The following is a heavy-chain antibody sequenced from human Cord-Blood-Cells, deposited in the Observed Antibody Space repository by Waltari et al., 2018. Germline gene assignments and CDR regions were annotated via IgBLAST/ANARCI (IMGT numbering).Heavy chain of an antibody. CDR1: GFTVSSNY. Sequence: EVQLVESGGGLIQPGGSLRLSCAASGFTVSSNYMSWVRQAPGKGLEWVSVIYSGCSTYYADSVKGRFTISRDNSKNTLYLQMNSLRAEDTAVYYCARGFCSSTSCYAFDIWGQGTMVTVSS. D-gene: IGHD2-2*01. V-gene: IGHV3-53*01. CDR3: ARGFCSSTSCYAFDI. CDR2: IYSGCST. J-gene: IGHJ3*02.